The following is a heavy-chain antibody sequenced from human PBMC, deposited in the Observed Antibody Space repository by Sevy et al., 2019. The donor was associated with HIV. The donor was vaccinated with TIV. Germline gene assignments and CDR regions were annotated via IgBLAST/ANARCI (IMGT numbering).Heavy chain of an antibody. CDR1: EFTFSSYA. Sequence: GGSLRLSCAASEFTFSSYAMTWVRQAPGKGLEWVSGISGSGGTTYYADSVKGRFTISRDNSKNTLYLQMNSLRAEDTAVYYCAKVAGSGTYYSGGFDYWGQGTLVTVSS. CDR2: ISGSGGTT. CDR3: AKVAGSGTYYSGGFDY. D-gene: IGHD3-10*01. V-gene: IGHV3-23*01. J-gene: IGHJ4*02.